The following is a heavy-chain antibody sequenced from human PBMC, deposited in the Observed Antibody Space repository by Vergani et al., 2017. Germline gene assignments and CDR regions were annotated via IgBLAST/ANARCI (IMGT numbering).Heavy chain of an antibody. Sequence: QVQLVQSGAAVKKPGASVRVSCKASGFTFTSYHIHWVRQAPGQGLDWLVRIDPNRVDTRYSQRFQDRVTITRDKSINTAYIEMTRLRPDDTAIYYCARVVVGGCRTNCFADHWGQGTLVTVSS. CDR1: GFTFTSYH. J-gene: IGHJ4*02. V-gene: IGHV1-2*06. D-gene: IGHD2-15*01. CDR2: IDPNRVDT. CDR3: ARVVVGGCRTNCFADH.